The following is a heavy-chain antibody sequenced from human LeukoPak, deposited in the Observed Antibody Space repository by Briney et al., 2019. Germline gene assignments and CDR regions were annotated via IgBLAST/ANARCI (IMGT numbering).Heavy chain of an antibody. Sequence: GGSLRLSCAASGFTFSSYEMNWVRQAPGKGLEWVSYISSSGSTIYYADSVKGRFTISRDNAKNSLYLQMNSLRAEDTAVYYCARVGKYYDILTGYYTGAFDIWGQGTMVTVSS. J-gene: IGHJ3*02. V-gene: IGHV3-48*03. CDR2: ISSSGSTI. D-gene: IGHD3-9*01. CDR1: GFTFSSYE. CDR3: ARVGKYYDILTGYYTGAFDI.